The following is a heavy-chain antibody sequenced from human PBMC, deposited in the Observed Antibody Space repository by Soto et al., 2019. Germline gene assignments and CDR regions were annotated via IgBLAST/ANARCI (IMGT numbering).Heavy chain of an antibody. CDR3: ARDVSMAVESKVAVATDY. Sequence: GASVKVSCKASGYTFTSYGISWVRQAPGQGLEWMGWISAYNGNTNYAQKLQGRVTMTTDTSTSTAYMELRSLRSDDTAVYYCARDVSMAVESKVAVATDYWGQGTLVTVSS. V-gene: IGHV1-18*01. CDR2: ISAYNGNT. J-gene: IGHJ4*02. D-gene: IGHD5-12*01. CDR1: GYTFTSYG.